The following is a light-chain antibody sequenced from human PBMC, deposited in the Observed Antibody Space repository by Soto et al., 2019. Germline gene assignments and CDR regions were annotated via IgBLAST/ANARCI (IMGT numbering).Light chain of an antibody. CDR3: QHYGSSPWP. V-gene: IGKV3-20*01. CDR2: GAS. J-gene: IGKJ1*01. Sequence: EIGLTHCPGTLSLSPGEIATLSCRSSQSVGSRHLAWYQQKPGQAPRLLIYGASSRATGIPDRFSGSGSGTAFTLTISSLEPEDFALYCRQHYGSSPWPFGRGPRWIS. CDR1: QSVGSRH.